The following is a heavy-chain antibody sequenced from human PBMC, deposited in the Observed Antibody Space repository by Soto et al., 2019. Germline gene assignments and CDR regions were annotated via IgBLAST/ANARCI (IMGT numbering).Heavy chain of an antibody. CDR1: GFTFRHYP. CDR2: ISYDGSKE. CDR3: VRDQGWGGSYSFSYYGMDV. V-gene: IGHV3-30*04. D-gene: IGHD1-26*01. Sequence: QVQLVESGGGVVQPGRSLRLSCAGSGFTFRHYPMHWVRQAPGKGLEWVAVISYDGSKEDYADSVKGRFTISRDNSENTLYLQMNNLRPGDTAVFYCVRDQGWGGSYSFSYYGMDVWGQGTTVTVSS. J-gene: IGHJ6*02.